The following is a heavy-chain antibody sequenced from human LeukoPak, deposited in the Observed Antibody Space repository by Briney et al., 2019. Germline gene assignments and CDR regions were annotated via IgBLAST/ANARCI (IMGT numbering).Heavy chain of an antibody. V-gene: IGHV3-11*01. CDR1: GFTFDDYG. CDR3: VRASYYYDTSGSPRGWFDP. J-gene: IGHJ5*02. D-gene: IGHD3-22*01. Sequence: GGSLRLSCAASGFTFDDYGMSWVRQAPGKGLEWVSYISSSGSTIYYADSVKGRFTISRDNAKNSLFLQMNSLRAEDTAVYYCVRASYYYDTSGSPRGWFDPWGQGTLVTVSS. CDR2: ISSSGSTI.